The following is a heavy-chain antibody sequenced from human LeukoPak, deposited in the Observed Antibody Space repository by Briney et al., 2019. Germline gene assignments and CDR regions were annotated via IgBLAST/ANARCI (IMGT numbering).Heavy chain of an antibody. CDR2: INWNGDST. V-gene: IGHV3-20*04. CDR1: GLTFSNYA. CDR3: ARDLRVVITGSFDS. J-gene: IGHJ4*02. D-gene: IGHD3-22*01. Sequence: PGGSLRLSCAASGLTFSNYAMTWVRQAPGKGLEWVSGINWNGDSTDYADSVKGRFTISRDNAKNSLYLQMNSLRAEDTALYYCARDLRVVITGSFDSWGQGTLVTVSS.